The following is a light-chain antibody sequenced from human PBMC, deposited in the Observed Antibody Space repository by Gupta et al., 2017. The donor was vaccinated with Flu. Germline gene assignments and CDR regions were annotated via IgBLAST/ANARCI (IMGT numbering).Light chain of an antibody. CDR3: AAWDDSLNGPWV. CDR1: SSNIGSNT. CDR2: SNN. V-gene: IGLV1-44*01. J-gene: IGLJ3*02. Sequence: QSVLTQPPSASGTPGRRVTISCSGSSSNIGSNTVNWYQQLPGTAPNLLIYSNNPRPSGVPDRFSGSKSGTSASLAISGLQSEDEADYYCAAWDDSLNGPWVFGGGTKLTVL.